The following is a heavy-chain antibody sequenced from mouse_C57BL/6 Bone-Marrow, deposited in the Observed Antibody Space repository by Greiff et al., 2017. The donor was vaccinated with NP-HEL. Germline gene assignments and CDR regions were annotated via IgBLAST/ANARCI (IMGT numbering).Heavy chain of an antibody. CDR3: ARGRSDY. J-gene: IGHJ2*01. Sequence: QVQLQQPGAELVKPGASVKLSCKASGYTFTSYWMHWVKQRPGRGLEWIGVINPYNGGTSYNQKFKGKATLTVDKSSSTAYMELNSLTSEDSAVYYCARGRSDYWGQGTTLTVSS. CDR2: INPYNGGT. CDR1: GYTFTSYW. V-gene: IGHV1-53*01.